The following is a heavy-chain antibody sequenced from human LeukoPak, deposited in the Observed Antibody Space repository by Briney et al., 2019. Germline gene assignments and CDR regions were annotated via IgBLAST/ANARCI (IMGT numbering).Heavy chain of an antibody. CDR1: GGSISSYY. CDR3: AGRGYPNPLFDL. CDR2: IYYSGST. Sequence: PSETLSLTCTVPGGSISSYYWSWIRQPPGKGLEWIGYIYYSGSTNYNPSLKSRVTISVDTSKNQFSLKLSSVTAADTAVYYCAGRGYPNPLFDLWGRGTLVTVSS. D-gene: IGHD5-18*01. V-gene: IGHV4-59*01. J-gene: IGHJ2*01.